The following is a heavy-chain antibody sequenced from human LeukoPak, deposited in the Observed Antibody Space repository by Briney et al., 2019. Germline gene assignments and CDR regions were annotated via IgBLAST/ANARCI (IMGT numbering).Heavy chain of an antibody. CDR2: IYYTGNT. Sequence: SETLSLTCTVSSGSTSSGGCYWSWIRQHPGKGLEWIGYIYYTGNTFYNPSLKSRVAISVDTSKNQFSLKLTSVTAADTAVYYCARASLTTVTPDDAFDIWGQGTMVTVSS. V-gene: IGHV4-31*03. J-gene: IGHJ3*02. CDR1: SGSTSSGGCY. CDR3: ARASLTTVTPDDAFDI. D-gene: IGHD4-17*01.